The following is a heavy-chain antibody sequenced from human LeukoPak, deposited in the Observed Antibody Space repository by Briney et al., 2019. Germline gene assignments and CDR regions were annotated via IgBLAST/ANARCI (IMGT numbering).Heavy chain of an antibody. CDR2: ISDTGSRT. D-gene: IGHD6-25*01. V-gene: IGHV3-23*01. CDR3: AKYVKADSSDFD. CDR1: GFTFSNYG. J-gene: IGHJ4*02. Sequence: GGSLRPSCRASGFTFSNYGMTWVRQAPGKGLEWVSAISDTGSRTYYADSVKGRVTISRDNSKNTLFLQIKSLRVEDTAVYYCAKYVKADSSDFDWGQGTLVTVSS.